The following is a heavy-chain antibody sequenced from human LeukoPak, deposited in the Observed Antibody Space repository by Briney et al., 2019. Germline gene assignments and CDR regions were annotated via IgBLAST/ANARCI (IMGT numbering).Heavy chain of an antibody. CDR2: ISAYNGNT. Sequence: ASVKVSCKASGYTFTSYGISWARQAPGQGLEWMGWISAYNGNTNYAQKLQGRVTMTTDTTTSTAYMELRSLRSDDTAVYYCARDRGFAVTTGDFDYWGQGTLVTVSS. CDR1: GYTFTSYG. CDR3: ARDRGFAVTTGDFDY. D-gene: IGHD4-17*01. J-gene: IGHJ4*02. V-gene: IGHV1-18*01.